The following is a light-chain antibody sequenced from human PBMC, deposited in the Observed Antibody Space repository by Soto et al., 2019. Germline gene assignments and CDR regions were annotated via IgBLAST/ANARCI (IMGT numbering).Light chain of an antibody. CDR3: QQYNSYPWT. Sequence: DIQMTQSPSTLSASVGDRVTITCRASQSISSWLAWYQQKPGKAPKLLIYDVSSLESGVPSRFSGSGSGTEFTHAISSLQPDDFATYYCQQYNSYPWTFGQGTKV. J-gene: IGKJ1*01. CDR1: QSISSW. V-gene: IGKV1-5*01. CDR2: DVS.